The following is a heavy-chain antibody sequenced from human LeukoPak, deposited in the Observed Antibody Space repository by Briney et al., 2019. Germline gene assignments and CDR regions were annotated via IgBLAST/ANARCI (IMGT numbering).Heavy chain of an antibody. Sequence: GGSLRLSCAASGFTFSSYSMNWVRQAPGKGLEWVSSISSSSSYIYYADSVKGRFTISRDNAKNSLYLQMNSLRVEETSVYYCVRWGVEAGMDCWGQGSLVTVSS. J-gene: IGHJ4*02. D-gene: IGHD3-10*01. CDR3: VRWGVEAGMDC. CDR1: GFTFSSYS. CDR2: ISSSSSYI. V-gene: IGHV3-21*01.